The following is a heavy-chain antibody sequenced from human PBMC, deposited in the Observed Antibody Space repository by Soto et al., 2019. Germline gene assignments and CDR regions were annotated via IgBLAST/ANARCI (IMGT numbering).Heavy chain of an antibody. V-gene: IGHV6-1*01. CDR3: ARGEQYSGRIFDY. D-gene: IGHD1-26*01. CDR1: GDSVSSNSAG. Sequence: SQTLSLTCAITGDSVSSNSAGWSWARQSPSRGXXXXXXXXXXXXXXXXXXXSVRGRITINPDTSKNQYSLQLNSVTPEDTAVYFCARGEQYSGRIFDYWGQGTLVTVSS. CDR2: XXXXXXXXX. J-gene: IGHJ4*01.